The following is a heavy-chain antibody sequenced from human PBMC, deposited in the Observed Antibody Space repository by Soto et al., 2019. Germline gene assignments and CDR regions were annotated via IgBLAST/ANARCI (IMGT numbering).Heavy chain of an antibody. V-gene: IGHV3-30*18. CDR1: GFTFSSYG. J-gene: IGHJ6*02. CDR2: ISYDGSNK. D-gene: IGHD6-13*01. CDR3: ANTVAARPRSYYYYGMDV. Sequence: GGALRRSCAASGFTFSSYGMHWVRQAPGKGLEWVAVISYDGSNKYYADSVKGRFTISRDNSKNTLYLQMNSLRAEDTAVYYCANTVAARPRSYYYYGMDVWGQGTTVIVYS.